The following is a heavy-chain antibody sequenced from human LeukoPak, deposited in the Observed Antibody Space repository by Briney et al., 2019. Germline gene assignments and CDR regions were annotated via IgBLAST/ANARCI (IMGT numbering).Heavy chain of an antibody. V-gene: IGHV3-33*01. J-gene: IGHJ4*02. CDR1: GFTFSSYG. CDR2: IWYDGSNK. Sequence: GGSLRLSCAASGFTFSSYGMHWVRQAPGKGLEWVAVIWYDGSNKYYADSVKGRFTISRDNSKNTLYLQMDSLRAEDTAVYYCARDRRDAKVGVIDYWGQGTLVTVSS. D-gene: IGHD1-26*01. CDR3: ARDRRDAKVGVIDY.